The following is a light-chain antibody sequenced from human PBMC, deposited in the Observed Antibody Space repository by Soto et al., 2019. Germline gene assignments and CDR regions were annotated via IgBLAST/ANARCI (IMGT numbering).Light chain of an antibody. CDR2: DVS. CDR3: GSYAGGFTWV. J-gene: IGLJ3*02. CDR1: SSDIGGSNY. Sequence: QSVLTQPRSVSGSPGQSVTISCTGTSSDIGGSNYVSWYQHHPGKAPKLMIYDVSKRPSGVPDRFSGSKSGNTASLTISGLQAEDEAAYYCGSYAGGFTWVFGGGTKLTVL. V-gene: IGLV2-11*01.